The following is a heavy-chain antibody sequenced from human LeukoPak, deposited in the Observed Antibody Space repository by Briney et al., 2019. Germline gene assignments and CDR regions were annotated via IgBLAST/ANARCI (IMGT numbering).Heavy chain of an antibody. J-gene: IGHJ5*02. CDR1: GFTFSSYA. V-gene: IGHV3-23*01. CDR2: ISGSGGST. CDR3: AKGENYYDSSGYYSWFDP. D-gene: IGHD3-22*01. Sequence: GGSLRLSCAASGFTFSSYAMSWVRQAPGKGLEWVSAISGSGGSTYCADSVKGRFTISRDNSKNTLYLQMNSLRAEDTAVYYCAKGENYYDSSGYYSWFDPWGQGTLVTVSS.